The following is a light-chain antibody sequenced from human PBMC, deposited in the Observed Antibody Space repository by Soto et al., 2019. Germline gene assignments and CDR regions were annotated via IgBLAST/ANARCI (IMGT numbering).Light chain of an antibody. V-gene: IGKV1-9*01. CDR2: AAS. CDR3: HQLNSYPIT. J-gene: IGKJ5*01. CDR1: QGLSSD. Sequence: DIQLTQSPSFLSASVGDRVTITCRASQGLSSDLAWYQQKPGKAPKLLIYAASTLQGGVPSGFSGSGSGTEFTVTISSLQPEDFATYYCHQLNSYPITFGQGTRLEIK.